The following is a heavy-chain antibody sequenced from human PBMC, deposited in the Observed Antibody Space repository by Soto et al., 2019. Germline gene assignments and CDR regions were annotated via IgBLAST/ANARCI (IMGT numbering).Heavy chain of an antibody. Sequence: QLQLQESGSGLVKPSQTLSLTCAVSGGSISSGGYSWSWIRQPPGKGLEWIGYIYHSGSTYYNPSPKSRVPIAVDRSKNQFALKLSSVTAADTAVYYCAAGGGLPRYYWGQGTLVTVSS. CDR1: GGSISSGGYS. CDR2: IYHSGST. D-gene: IGHD5-12*01. J-gene: IGHJ4*02. V-gene: IGHV4-30-2*01. CDR3: AAGGGLPRYY.